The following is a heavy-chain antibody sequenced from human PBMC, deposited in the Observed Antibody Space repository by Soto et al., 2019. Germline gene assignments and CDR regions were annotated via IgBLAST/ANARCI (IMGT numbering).Heavy chain of an antibody. CDR3: AHCRGGVASF. J-gene: IGHJ4*02. Sequence: QITLNESGPSLVKPTQTLTLTCTFSGFSLSTRDVGVGWIRQPPGEALEWLGVVYWDASKTYSPSPECRLSNNRVTSKNQAVRRMTKMARLDTATYHSAHCRGGVASFWAEGTLVTVYS. D-gene: IGHD2-2*01. V-gene: IGHV2-5*02. CDR2: VYWDASK. CDR1: GFSLSTRDVG.